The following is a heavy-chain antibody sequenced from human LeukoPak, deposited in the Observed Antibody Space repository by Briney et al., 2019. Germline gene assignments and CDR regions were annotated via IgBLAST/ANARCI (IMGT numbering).Heavy chain of an antibody. CDR2: ISYDGNNQ. CDR3: AKMYSSFDY. V-gene: IGHV3-30-3*01. CDR1: GFAFSSLA. D-gene: IGHD6-19*01. Sequence: GGSLRLSCAVSGFAFSSLAMHWVRQAPGKGLEWVAFISYDGNNQYYADSVKGRFTISRDNSKNTLYLQMNSLRAEDTAVYYCAKMYSSFDYWGQGTLVTVSS. J-gene: IGHJ4*02.